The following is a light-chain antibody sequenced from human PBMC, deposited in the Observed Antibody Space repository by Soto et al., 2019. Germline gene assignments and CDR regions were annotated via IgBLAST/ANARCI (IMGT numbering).Light chain of an antibody. Sequence: QSALTQPASASGSPGQSITISCTGTSSDVGGYNYVSWFQQHPGKAPKLMIYDVNNRPSGVSNRFSGSKSGTTASLTISGLQAEDEAEYFCSSYAGTNTLVVFGGGTKLTVL. CDR3: SSYAGTNTLVV. J-gene: IGLJ2*01. CDR2: DVN. CDR1: SSDVGGYNY. V-gene: IGLV2-14*01.